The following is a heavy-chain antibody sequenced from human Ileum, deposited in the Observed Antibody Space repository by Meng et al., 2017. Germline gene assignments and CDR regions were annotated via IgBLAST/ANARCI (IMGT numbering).Heavy chain of an antibody. Sequence: GSLRLSCAVSGFTFTTNAMSWVRQFPGKGLEWIGYIYDSGSYYNPSLKSRVTLSLDTSKNQFSLKLSSVTTADTSVYYCARLPPKPSDGSYFGYFQVWGQGTLVTVSS. CDR2: IYDSGS. V-gene: IGHV4-59*01. J-gene: IGHJ1*01. D-gene: IGHD1-26*01. CDR1: GFTFTTNA. CDR3: ARLPPKPSDGSYFGYFQV.